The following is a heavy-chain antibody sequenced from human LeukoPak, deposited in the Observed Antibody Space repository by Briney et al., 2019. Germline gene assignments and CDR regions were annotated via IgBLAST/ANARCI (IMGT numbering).Heavy chain of an antibody. J-gene: IGHJ6*02. CDR2: IYPGDSDT. V-gene: IGHV5-51*01. CDR3: ARGRWLQHMRYYYYGMDV. CDR1: GYSFGSYW. D-gene: IGHD5-24*01. Sequence: GESLKISCKGSGYSFGSYWIGWVRQMPGKGLEWMGIIYPGDSDTRYSPSFQGQVTISADKSISTAYLQWSSLKASDTAMYYCARGRWLQHMRYYYYGMDVWGQGTTVTVSS.